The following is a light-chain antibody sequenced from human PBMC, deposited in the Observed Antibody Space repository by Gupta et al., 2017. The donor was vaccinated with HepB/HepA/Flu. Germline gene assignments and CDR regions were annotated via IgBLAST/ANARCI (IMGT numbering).Light chain of an antibody. CDR1: SSDVGGYNY. CDR3: SSDSSGSTRV. J-gene: IGLJ3*02. CDR2: DVS. Sequence: QSALTQPASVSGSPGPSITISCTGTSSDVGGYNYVSWYQQHPGKVPKLMIYDVSKRPSGISNRFSGSKSGTTAFLTISGLQAEDDADYYCSSDSSGSTRVFGGGTKLTVI. V-gene: IGLV2-14*03.